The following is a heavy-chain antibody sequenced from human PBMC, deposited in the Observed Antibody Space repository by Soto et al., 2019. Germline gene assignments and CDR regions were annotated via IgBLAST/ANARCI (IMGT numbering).Heavy chain of an antibody. CDR2: ISAYNGNT. V-gene: IGHV1-18*01. CDR1: GYTFTSYG. Sequence: ASVKVSCKASGYTFTSYGISWVRQAPGQGLEWMGWISAYNGNTNYAQKLQGRVTMTTDTSTSTAYMELRSLRSDDTAVYYCARDQQLGRDYYYGMDVWGQGTTVTVSS. CDR3: ARDQQLGRDYYYGMDV. J-gene: IGHJ6*02. D-gene: IGHD6-13*01.